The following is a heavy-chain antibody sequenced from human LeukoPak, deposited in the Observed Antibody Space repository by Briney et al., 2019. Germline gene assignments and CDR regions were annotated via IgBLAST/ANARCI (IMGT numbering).Heavy chain of an antibody. CDR1: GFIFSSYA. V-gene: IGHV4-59*01. J-gene: IGHJ3*02. CDR2: IYYSGST. D-gene: IGHD4-23*01. CDR3: ARAPPHIYPDYGGKGRGAFDI. Sequence: PGGSLRLSCAASGFIFSSYAMSWIRQPPGKGLEWIGYIYYSGSTNYNPSLKSRVTISVDTSKNQFSLKLSSVTAADTAVYYCARAPPHIYPDYGGKGRGAFDIWGEGTMVTVSS.